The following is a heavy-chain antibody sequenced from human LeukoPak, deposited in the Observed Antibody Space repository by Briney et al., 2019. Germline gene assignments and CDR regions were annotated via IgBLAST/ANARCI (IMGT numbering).Heavy chain of an antibody. V-gene: IGHV1-2*02. D-gene: IGHD2-2*01. Sequence: ASVKVSCKASGYTFTGYYMHWVRQAPGQGLEWMGWINPNSGGTNYAQKFQGRVTMTRDTSISTAYMELSRLRSDDTAVYYCARVSIVVVPAARFDPWGQGTLVTVSS. CDR1: GYTFTGYY. CDR3: ARVSIVVVPAARFDP. J-gene: IGHJ5*02. CDR2: INPNSGGT.